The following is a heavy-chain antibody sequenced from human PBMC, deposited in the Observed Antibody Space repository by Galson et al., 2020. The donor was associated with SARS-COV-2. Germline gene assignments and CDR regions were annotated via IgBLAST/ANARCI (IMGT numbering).Heavy chain of an antibody. CDR3: ARDEGIRGYNYGRLYYGMDV. CDR2: ISTSRSNT. V-gene: IGHV3-21*01. D-gene: IGHD5-18*01. J-gene: IGHJ6*02. Sequence: NSGGSPRLSCAASGFHSSPYSTNWVRPAPAKGPEWVSSISTSRSNTYYVDSVKGRFSISRDNPRNSLYLQMNSLRAEDTAVYYCARDEGIRGYNYGRLYYGMDVWGQGTTVTVSS. CDR1: GFHSSPYS.